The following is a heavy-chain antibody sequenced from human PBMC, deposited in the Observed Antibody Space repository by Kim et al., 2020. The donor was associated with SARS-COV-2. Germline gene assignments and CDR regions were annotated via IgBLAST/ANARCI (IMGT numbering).Heavy chain of an antibody. Sequence: GGSLRLSCAASGFTFSSYAMHWVRQAPGKGLEWVSVISYDGSNKYYADSVKGRFTISRDNSKNPLYLQMNSLRAEDTAVYYCARPYSGSDFVAFDIWGQGTMVTVSS. CDR1: GFTFSSYA. J-gene: IGHJ3*02. CDR2: ISYDGSNK. V-gene: IGHV3-30-3*01. D-gene: IGHD1-26*01. CDR3: ARPYSGSDFVAFDI.